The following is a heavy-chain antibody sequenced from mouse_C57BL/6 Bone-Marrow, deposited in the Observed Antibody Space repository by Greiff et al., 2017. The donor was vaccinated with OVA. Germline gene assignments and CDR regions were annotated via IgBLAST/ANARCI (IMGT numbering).Heavy chain of an antibody. CDR2: IYPRDGST. CDR3: ARTLYYDYDGNAMDY. J-gene: IGHJ4*01. V-gene: IGHV1-78*01. Sequence: MQLQQSDAELVKPGASVKISCKVSGYTFTDHTIHWMKQRPEQGLEWIGYIYPRDGSTKYNEKFKGKATLTADKSSSTAYMQLNSLTSEDSAVYFCARTLYYDYDGNAMDYWGQGTSVTVSS. CDR1: GYTFTDHT. D-gene: IGHD2-4*01.